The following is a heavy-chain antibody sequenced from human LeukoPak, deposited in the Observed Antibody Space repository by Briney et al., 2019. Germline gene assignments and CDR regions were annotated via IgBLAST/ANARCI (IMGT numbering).Heavy chain of an antibody. Sequence: GASVKVSCKASGYTFTSYFMHWVRQAPGQGLEWMGTINPNDDSTSYAQNFQGRVTMTRDTSTSTVYMELSSLRSEDTAVYYCARARGYSGYNPIDYWGRGTLVTVSS. CDR3: ARARGYSGYNPIDY. CDR1: GYTFTSYF. D-gene: IGHD5-12*01. V-gene: IGHV1-46*01. CDR2: INPNDDST. J-gene: IGHJ4*02.